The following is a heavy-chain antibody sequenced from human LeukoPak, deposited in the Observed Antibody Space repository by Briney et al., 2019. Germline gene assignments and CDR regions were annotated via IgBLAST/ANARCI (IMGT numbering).Heavy chain of an antibody. Sequence: PGGSLRLSCAASGFTFSSYTMHWVRQAPGKGLEWVAVISYDGSNKYYADSVKGRFTISRDNSKNTLYLQMNSLRAEDTAVYYCARSHGYSSSWYNYFDYWGQGTLVTVSS. CDR2: ISYDGSNK. CDR1: GFTFSSYT. CDR3: ARSHGYSSSWYNYFDY. J-gene: IGHJ4*02. D-gene: IGHD6-13*01. V-gene: IGHV3-30-3*01.